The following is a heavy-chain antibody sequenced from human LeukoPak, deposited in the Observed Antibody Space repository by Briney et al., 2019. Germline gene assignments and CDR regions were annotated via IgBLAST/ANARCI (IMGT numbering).Heavy chain of an antibody. CDR2: ISSSSSYI. CDR3: ARQKNSGSAFDY. J-gene: IGHJ4*02. D-gene: IGHD1-26*01. V-gene: IGHV3-21*01. CDR1: GFTFSSYS. Sequence: PGGSLRLSCAASGFTFSSYSMNWVRQAPGKGLEWVSSISSSSSYIYYADLVKGRFTISRDNAKNSLYLQMNSLRAEDTAVYYCARQKNSGSAFDYWGQGTLVTVSS.